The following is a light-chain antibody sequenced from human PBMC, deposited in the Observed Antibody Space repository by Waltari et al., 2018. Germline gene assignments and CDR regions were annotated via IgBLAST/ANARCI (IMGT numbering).Light chain of an antibody. CDR2: EVS. V-gene: IGLV2-8*01. CDR3: SSYAGSSNLV. J-gene: IGLJ2*01. CDR1: SNDVGGSNY. Sequence: QSALTQPPSASGSPGQSVTIPCTGTSNDVGGSNYVSWYQPQPGKAPKLIIHEVSKRPSGVPDRFSGSKSANTASLTVSGLQADDEADYYCSSYAGSSNLVFGGGTKLTVL.